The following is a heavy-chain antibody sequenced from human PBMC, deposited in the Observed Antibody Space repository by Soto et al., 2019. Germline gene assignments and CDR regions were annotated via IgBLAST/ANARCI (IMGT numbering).Heavy chain of an antibody. CDR1: GGTFSSYT. D-gene: IGHD3-10*01. Sequence: QVQLVQSGAEVKKPGSSVKVSCKASGGTFSSYTISWVRQAPGQGLEWMGRIIPILGIANYAQKFQGRVTITAEKSTNTASMELTSLRSGETAGDYGAGGGYYGSGSPHYWGQGTLVTVSS. J-gene: IGHJ4*02. V-gene: IGHV1-69*02. CDR2: IIPILGIA. CDR3: AGGGYYGSGSPHY.